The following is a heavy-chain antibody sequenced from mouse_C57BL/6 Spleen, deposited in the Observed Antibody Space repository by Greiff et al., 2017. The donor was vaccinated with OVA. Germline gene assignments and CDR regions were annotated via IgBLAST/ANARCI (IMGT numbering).Heavy chain of an antibody. CDR2: INYDGSST. J-gene: IGHJ4*01. Sequence: EVQRVESEGGLVQPGSSMKLSCTASGFTFSDYYMAWVRQVPEKGLEWVANINYDGSSTYYLDSLKSRFIISRDNAKNILYLQMSSLKSEDTATYYCAREWLPYAMDYWGQGTSVTVSS. D-gene: IGHD2-2*01. CDR3: AREWLPYAMDY. CDR1: GFTFSDYY. V-gene: IGHV5-16*01.